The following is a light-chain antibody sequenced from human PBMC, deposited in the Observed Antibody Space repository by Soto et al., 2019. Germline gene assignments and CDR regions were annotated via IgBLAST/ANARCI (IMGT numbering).Light chain of an antibody. V-gene: IGLV2-11*01. CDR1: SSDVGAYIY. CDR2: DVI. Sequence: QSVLTQPRSVSGSPGQSVTFSCTGTSSDVGAYIYVSWYQQHPGKALKLIIYDVIKRPSGVPDRFSGSKSGNTASLTISGLQAEDEADYYCCSYAGSYTHVFGTGTKVTVL. CDR3: CSYAGSYTHV. J-gene: IGLJ1*01.